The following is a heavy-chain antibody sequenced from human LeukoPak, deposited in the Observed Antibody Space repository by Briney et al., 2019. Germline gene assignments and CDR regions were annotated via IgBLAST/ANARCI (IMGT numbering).Heavy chain of an antibody. CDR3: ARVSGYDWESFYDY. V-gene: IGHV4-39*07. J-gene: IGHJ4*02. Sequence: ASETLSLTCAASGVSISSSNSYWGWIRQPPGKGLEWIGSIYYSGSTNYNPSLKSRVTISVDTSKNQFSLKLRSVTAADTAVYYCARVSGYDWESFYDYWGQGTLVTVSS. D-gene: IGHD5-12*01. CDR1: GVSISSSNSY. CDR2: IYYSGST.